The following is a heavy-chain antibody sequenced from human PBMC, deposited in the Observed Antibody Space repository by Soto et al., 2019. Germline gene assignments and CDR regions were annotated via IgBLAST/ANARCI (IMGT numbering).Heavy chain of an antibody. CDR1: GGSISSGDYY. J-gene: IGHJ5*02. CDR3: AREGLWCGESIGDWLDP. CDR2: IYYSGST. D-gene: IGHD3-10*01. V-gene: IGHV4-30-4*01. Sequence: SETLSLTCTVSGGSISSGDYYWSWIRQPPGKGLEWIGYIYYSGSTYYNPSLKSRVTISVDTSKNQFSLKLSSVTAADTAVYYCAREGLWCGESIGDWLDPCGQGTLVTVYS.